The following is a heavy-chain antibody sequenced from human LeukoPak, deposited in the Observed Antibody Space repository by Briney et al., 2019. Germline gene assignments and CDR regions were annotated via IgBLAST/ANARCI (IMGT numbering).Heavy chain of an antibody. J-gene: IGHJ4*02. D-gene: IGHD3-3*01. V-gene: IGHV3-11*05. CDR3: AKDTLTFGVVSTFDY. Sequence: SVKGRFTISRDNAKNSLYLQMNSLRAEDTAVYYCAKDTLTFGVVSTFDYWGQGTLVTVSS.